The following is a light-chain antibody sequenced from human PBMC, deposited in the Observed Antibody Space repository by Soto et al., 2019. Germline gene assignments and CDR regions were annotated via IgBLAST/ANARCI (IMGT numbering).Light chain of an antibody. J-gene: IGKJ2*01. CDR2: KAS. CDR3: QQSYTTPVYT. Sequence: DIQMTQSPSTLSASVGDRVTITCRASQSISVWLAWYQQKAGKAPNLLIYKASRLESGVPSRFSGSGSETEFTLTISSLQPEDFATYFCQQSYTTPVYTFGQGTKVDIK. CDR1: QSISVW. V-gene: IGKV1-5*03.